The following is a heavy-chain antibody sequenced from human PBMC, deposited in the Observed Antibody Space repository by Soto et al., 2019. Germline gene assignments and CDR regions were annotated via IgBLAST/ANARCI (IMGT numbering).Heavy chain of an antibody. V-gene: IGHV4-39*01. CDR1: GGSISSSSYY. J-gene: IGHJ6*03. D-gene: IGHD2-15*01. CDR3: ASRGKYCSGGSCYSNGYRLDYYYYYYMDV. Sequence: SETLSLTCTVSGGSISSSSYYWGWIRQPPGKGLEWIGSIYYSGSTYYNPSLKIRVTISVDTSKNHFSLKLSSVTAADTAVYYCASRGKYCSGGSCYSNGYRLDYYYYYYMDVWGKGTTVTVSS. CDR2: IYYSGST.